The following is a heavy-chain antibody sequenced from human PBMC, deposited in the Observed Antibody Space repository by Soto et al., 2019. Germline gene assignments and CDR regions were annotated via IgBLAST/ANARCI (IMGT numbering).Heavy chain of an antibody. Sequence: QVQLVQSGAEAKKPGSSVKVSCKASTGTFSSSAISWVRQAPGQGLEWMGRIIPIFGTTSYSPKFQGRVTITADESTSIAYMELTSLRTEDKAVYYCARGGALQPHVMDVWGQGTTVTVAS. CDR1: TGTFSSSA. CDR3: ARGGALQPHVMDV. J-gene: IGHJ6*02. V-gene: IGHV1-69*18. D-gene: IGHD4-4*01. CDR2: IIPIFGTT.